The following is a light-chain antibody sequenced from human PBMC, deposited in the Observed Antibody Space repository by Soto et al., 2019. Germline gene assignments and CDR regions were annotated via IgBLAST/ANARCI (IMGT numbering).Light chain of an antibody. V-gene: IGLV2-14*01. CDR3: SSYTSSSTLI. J-gene: IGLJ2*01. Sequence: QSVLTQPASVSGSPGQSITISCTGTSSDVGGYNSVSWYQQYPGKAPKLMIYEVSDRPSGVSNRFSGSKSGNTASLTISGLQAEDEAAYYCSSYTSSSTLIFGGGTKVTV. CDR2: EVS. CDR1: SSDVGGYNS.